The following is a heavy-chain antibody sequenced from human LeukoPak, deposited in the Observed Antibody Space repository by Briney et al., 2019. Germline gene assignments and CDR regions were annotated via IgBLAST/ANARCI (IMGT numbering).Heavy chain of an antibody. CDR2: IYYSGST. Sequence: SETLSLTCTVSGGSISSSSYYWGWIRQPPGKGLEWIGSIYYSGSTYYNPSLKSRVTISVDTSKNQFSLKLSSVTAADTAVYYCARRPPDIDYGGITYYFDYWGQGTLVTVSS. V-gene: IGHV4-39*07. CDR1: GGSISSSSYY. CDR3: ARRPPDIDYGGITYYFDY. D-gene: IGHD4-23*01. J-gene: IGHJ4*02.